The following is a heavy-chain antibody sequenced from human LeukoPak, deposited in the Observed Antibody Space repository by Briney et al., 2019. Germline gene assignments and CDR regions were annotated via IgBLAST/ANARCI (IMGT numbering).Heavy chain of an antibody. CDR3: ARAFDTARIDY. CDR2: INHSGST. Sequence: TSETVSLTCSVSGGSISSSSYYWGWIRQPPGKGLEWIGEINHSGSTNYNPSLKSRVTISVDTSKNQFSLKLSSVTAADTAVYYCARAFDTARIDYWGQGTLVTVSS. CDR1: GGSISSSSYY. V-gene: IGHV4-39*07. D-gene: IGHD5-18*01. J-gene: IGHJ4*02.